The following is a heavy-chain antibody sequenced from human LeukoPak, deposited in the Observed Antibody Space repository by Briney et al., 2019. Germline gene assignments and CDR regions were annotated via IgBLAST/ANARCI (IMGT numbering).Heavy chain of an antibody. D-gene: IGHD3-3*01. CDR2: IYYSGST. CDR1: GGSISSYY. CDR3: ARGGAGFGVVINWFDS. Sequence: PSETLSLTCTVSGGSISSYYWSWIRQPPGKGLEWIGYIYYSGSTNYNPSLRSRVTISLQSSDNQVSLRMTYLNAADTAIYYCARGGAGFGVVINWFDSWGQGAPVTVSS. J-gene: IGHJ5*01. V-gene: IGHV4-59*12.